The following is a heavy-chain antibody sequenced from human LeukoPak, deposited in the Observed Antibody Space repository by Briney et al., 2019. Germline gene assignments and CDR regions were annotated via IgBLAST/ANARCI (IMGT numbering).Heavy chain of an antibody. J-gene: IGHJ4*02. CDR2: IYSGGST. Sequence: TWGSLTLSCAASGFTVSSNYMSWLGQAPGKGLEWVSVIYSGGSTYYADSVKGRFTISRDNSKNTLYLQMNSLRAEDTAVYYCARDYYASGSYYDAYWGQGTLVTVSS. CDR1: GFTVSSNY. D-gene: IGHD3-10*01. V-gene: IGHV3-53*01. CDR3: ARDYYASGSYYDAY.